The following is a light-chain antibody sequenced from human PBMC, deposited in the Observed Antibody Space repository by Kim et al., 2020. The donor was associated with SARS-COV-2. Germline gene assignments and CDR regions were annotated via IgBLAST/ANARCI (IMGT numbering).Light chain of an antibody. CDR2: DVS. CDR3: CSYAGSYTWV. V-gene: IGLV2-11*01. J-gene: IGLJ3*02. CDR1: SSDVGGCNY. Sequence: GRSVTISCTGTSSDVGGCNYVSWYQQHPGKAPKLMIYDVSKRPSGVPDRFSGSKSGNTASLTISGLQAEDEADYYCCSYAGSYTWVFGGGTQLTVL.